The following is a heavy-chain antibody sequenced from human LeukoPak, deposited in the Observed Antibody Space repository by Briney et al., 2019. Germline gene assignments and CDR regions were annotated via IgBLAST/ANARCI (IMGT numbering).Heavy chain of an antibody. V-gene: IGHV4-34*01. CDR3: ALKVVRWFDP. CDR1: GDSFSGYY. Sequence: SETLSLTCAVYGDSFSGYYWSRLRQPPGKGLEWIGEINHSGSTNYNPSLKSRVNISVDTSNNLFSLKLSSVTAADTAVYYCALKVVRWFDPWGQGTLVTVSS. J-gene: IGHJ5*02. D-gene: IGHD2-21*01. CDR2: INHSGST.